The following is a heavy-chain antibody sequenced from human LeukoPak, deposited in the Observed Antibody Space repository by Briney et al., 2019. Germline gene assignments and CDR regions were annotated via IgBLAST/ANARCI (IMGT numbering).Heavy chain of an antibody. Sequence: GGSLRLSCAASGFTFSSYPMSWVRQAPGKGLEWVSYVSSSSSYTNYADSVKGRFTISRDNAKNSLYLQMNSLRAEDTAVYYCARDTPGPDYDILTIFDYWGQGTLVTVSS. CDR3: ARDTPGPDYDILTIFDY. V-gene: IGHV3-11*05. J-gene: IGHJ4*02. D-gene: IGHD3-9*01. CDR2: VSSSSSYT. CDR1: GFTFSSYP.